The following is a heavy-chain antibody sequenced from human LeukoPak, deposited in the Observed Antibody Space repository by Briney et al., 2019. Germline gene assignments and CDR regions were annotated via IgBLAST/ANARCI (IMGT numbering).Heavy chain of an antibody. CDR3: ARDESYYFDY. V-gene: IGHV1-18*01. J-gene: IGHJ4*02. CDR1: GGTFSSYA. CDR2: ISAYNGNT. Sequence: ASVKVSCKASGGTFSSYAISWVRQAPGQGLEWMGWISAYNGNTNYAQKLQGRVTMTTDTSTSTAYMELRSLRSDDTAVYYCARDESYYFDYWGQGTLVTVSS.